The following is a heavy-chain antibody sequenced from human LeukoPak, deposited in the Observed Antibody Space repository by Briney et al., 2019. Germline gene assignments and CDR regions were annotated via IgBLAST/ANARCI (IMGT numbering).Heavy chain of an antibody. Sequence: KTSETLSLTCIVSGGSTSGGNYYWGWIRRPPGKGLEWIGGISSSGYTYYNPSLKSRITISIDTSKNHFSLKLSSVTAADTAVYYCARLGAGPTYYDFWSGYSSFYFDYWGQGTLITVSS. D-gene: IGHD3-3*01. CDR2: ISSSGYT. V-gene: IGHV4-39*02. J-gene: IGHJ4*02. CDR1: GGSTSGGNYY. CDR3: ARLGAGPTYYDFWSGYSSFYFDY.